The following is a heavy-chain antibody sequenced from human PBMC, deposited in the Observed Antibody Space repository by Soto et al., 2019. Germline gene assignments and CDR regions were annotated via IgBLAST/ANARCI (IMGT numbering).Heavy chain of an antibody. D-gene: IGHD3-16*01. CDR1: GYTFTGYY. Sequence: QVQLVQSGAEVKKPGASVKVSCKASGYTFTGYYMHWVRQAPGQGLEWMGWINPNSGDTNYAQKFQGRVTMTRDTSISTAYMELSRLRSDDTAVYYCARDLFGERYYYYGMDVWGQGTTVTVSS. V-gene: IGHV1-2*02. CDR2: INPNSGDT. J-gene: IGHJ6*02. CDR3: ARDLFGERYYYYGMDV.